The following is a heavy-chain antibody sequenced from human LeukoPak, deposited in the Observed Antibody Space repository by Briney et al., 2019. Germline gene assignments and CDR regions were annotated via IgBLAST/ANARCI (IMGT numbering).Heavy chain of an antibody. D-gene: IGHD2-15*01. CDR1: DDSVTSGY. V-gene: IGHV4-4*09. J-gene: IGHJ1*01. CDR3: AGRGHRYSRD. Sequence: PSETLSLTCTVSDDSVTSGYWSWIRQPPGKGLEWIGYIYDSGITDYNPSLKSRLTISVDTSNNQFSLNLSSVTAADTAVYYCAGRGHRYSRDWGQGILVTVSS. CDR2: IYDSGIT.